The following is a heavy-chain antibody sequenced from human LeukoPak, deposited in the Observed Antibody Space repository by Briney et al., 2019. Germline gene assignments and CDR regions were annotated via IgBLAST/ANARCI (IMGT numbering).Heavy chain of an antibody. Sequence: PGGSLRLSCAASGFTFSNYAMSWVRQAPGKGLEWVSAISGSGGTTYYADSVKGRFTISKDNSKNTLYLQMNSLRAEDTAVYYCAKDYCTQGVCSTAADYYYYMDVWGKGTTVTVSS. CDR2: ISGSGGTT. V-gene: IGHV3-23*01. D-gene: IGHD2-8*01. CDR3: AKDYCTQGVCSTAADYYYYMDV. J-gene: IGHJ6*03. CDR1: GFTFSNYA.